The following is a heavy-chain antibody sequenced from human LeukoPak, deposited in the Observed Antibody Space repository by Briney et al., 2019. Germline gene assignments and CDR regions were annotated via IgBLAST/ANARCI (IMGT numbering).Heavy chain of an antibody. D-gene: IGHD3-22*01. J-gene: IGHJ3*02. CDR2: IYTCGST. Sequence: PSETLSLTCIVSGDFVSADYYWGWIRQPPGKGLEWIGYIYTCGSTNYNPSLKSRVTISVDTSKNQFSLKLSSVTAADTAVYYCARYLRNYYDSSGYYSSDDAFDIWGQGTMVTVSS. V-gene: IGHV4-4*09. CDR3: ARYLRNYYDSSGYYSSDDAFDI. CDR1: GDFVSADYY.